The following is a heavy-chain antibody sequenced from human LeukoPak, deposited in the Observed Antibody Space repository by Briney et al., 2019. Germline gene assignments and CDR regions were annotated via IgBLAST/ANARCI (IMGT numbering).Heavy chain of an antibody. J-gene: IGHJ4*02. CDR1: GYTFTSYG. CDR2: ISAYNGNT. V-gene: IGHV1-18*01. Sequence: GASVKVSCKASGYTFTSYGISWVRQAPGQGLEWMGWISAYNGNTNYAQKLQGRVTMTRNTSISTAYMELSSLRSEDTAIYYCARRTLVRGILWGQGTLVTVSS. CDR3: ARRTLVRGIL. D-gene: IGHD3-10*01.